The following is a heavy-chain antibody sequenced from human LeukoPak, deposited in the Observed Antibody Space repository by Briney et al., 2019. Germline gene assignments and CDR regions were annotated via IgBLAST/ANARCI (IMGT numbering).Heavy chain of an antibody. V-gene: IGHV1-69*05. J-gene: IGHJ5*02. Sequence: SVKVSCKASGGPFSSHAISWVRQAPGQGLEWMGGIIPIFGTANYAQKFQDRVTITTDESTSTAYMELSSLRSEDTAVYYCASSLLRYCSSTSCYFWFDPWGQGTLVTVSS. CDR1: GGPFSSHA. CDR3: ASSLLRYCSSTSCYFWFDP. CDR2: IIPIFGTA. D-gene: IGHD2-2*01.